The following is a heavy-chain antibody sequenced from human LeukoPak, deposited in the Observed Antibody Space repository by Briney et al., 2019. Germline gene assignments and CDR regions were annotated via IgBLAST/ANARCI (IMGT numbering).Heavy chain of an antibody. J-gene: IGHJ4*02. CDR3: ARAYGDLDY. D-gene: IGHD4-17*01. Sequence: GALVKVSCKASGYSFTSLDINWVRQATGQGLEWVGWMNTKSGHTGCAQKFQGRVTMTSDTSISAVYMELSSLRCEDTAVYYCARAYGDLDYWGQGTLVTVSS. V-gene: IGHV1-8*01. CDR1: GYSFTSLD. CDR2: MNTKSGHT.